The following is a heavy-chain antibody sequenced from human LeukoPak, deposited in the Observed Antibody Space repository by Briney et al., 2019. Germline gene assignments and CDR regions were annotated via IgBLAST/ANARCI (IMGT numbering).Heavy chain of an antibody. J-gene: IGHJ4*02. Sequence: GGSLRLSCAASGFTFNNYWLHWVRQVPGKGLMWVSRINGDGNNVNYADSVKGRFTISRDNAKNTLHLQMNSLRAEDTAVYYCTAGPAGNGHLSSYWGQGTRVTVSS. V-gene: IGHV3-74*01. CDR2: INGDGNNV. D-gene: IGHD1-1*01. CDR3: TAGPAGNGHLSSY. CDR1: GFTFNNYW.